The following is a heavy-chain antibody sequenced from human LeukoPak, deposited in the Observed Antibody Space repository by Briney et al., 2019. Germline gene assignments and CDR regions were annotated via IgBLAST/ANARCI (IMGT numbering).Heavy chain of an antibody. CDR3: ARGLSSGWPKHGRLHYYMDV. Sequence: SQTLSLTCAVSGGSISSGGYSWGWLRQPPGKGLEWIGYIYHCGSTYYNPSLKSRVAISVDRSKNQFSLKLSSVTAADTAVYYCARGLSSGWPKHGRLHYYMDVWGKGTTVTVSS. D-gene: IGHD6-19*01. J-gene: IGHJ6*03. V-gene: IGHV4-30-2*01. CDR2: IYHCGST. CDR1: GGSISSGGYS.